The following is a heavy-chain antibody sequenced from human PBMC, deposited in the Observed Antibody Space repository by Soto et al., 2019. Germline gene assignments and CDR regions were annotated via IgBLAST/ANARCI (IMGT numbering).Heavy chain of an antibody. D-gene: IGHD1-26*01. CDR3: AKGGSDYYYYGMDV. CDR1: GSIFRGYG. Sequence: QAQLVESGGGVVQPGRSLRLSCAASGSIFRGYGMHWVRQAPGKGLEWVAVIRFDGSNINYADSVMGRFTISRDNSKNTLYLQMNSLRAEDTAVYYCAKGGSDYYYYGMDVWGQGTTVTVSS. J-gene: IGHJ6*02. V-gene: IGHV3-33*06. CDR2: IRFDGSNI.